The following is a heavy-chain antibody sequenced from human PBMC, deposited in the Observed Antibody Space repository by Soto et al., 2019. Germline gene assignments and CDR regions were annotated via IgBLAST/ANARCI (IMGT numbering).Heavy chain of an antibody. CDR3: ARQLNYDILTGYSTDY. CDR1: GYTFSSYG. V-gene: IGHV1-18*01. J-gene: IGHJ4*01. D-gene: IGHD3-9*01. Sequence: ASVKVSCKASGYTFSSYGVTWVRQAPGQGLEWMGWISAYNGNTNYAQKLQGRVTMTTDTSTTTAYMELRSLRSDDTAVYYCARQLNYDILTGYSTDYWGQ. CDR2: ISAYNGNT.